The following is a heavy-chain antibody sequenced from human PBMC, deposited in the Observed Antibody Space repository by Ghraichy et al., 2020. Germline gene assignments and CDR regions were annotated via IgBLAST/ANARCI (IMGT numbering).Heavy chain of an antibody. V-gene: IGHV4-39*01. CDR1: GGSISSSSYY. CDR2: IYYSGST. D-gene: IGHD3-22*01. CDR3: ARLNYYDSSGDFDD. Sequence: SETLSLTCTVSGGSISSSSYYWGWIRQPPGKGLEWIGSIYYSGSTYYNPSLKSRVTISVDTSKNQFSLKLSSVTAADTAVYYCARLNYYDSSGDFDDGGQGSLVTVSS. J-gene: IGHJ4*02.